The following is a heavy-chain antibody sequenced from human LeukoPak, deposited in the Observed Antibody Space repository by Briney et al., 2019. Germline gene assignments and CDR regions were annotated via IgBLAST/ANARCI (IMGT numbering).Heavy chain of an antibody. V-gene: IGHV3-9*01. J-gene: IGHJ4*02. Sequence: PGGSLRLSCAASGFTFDDYAMHWVRQAPGKGLEWVSGISWNSGSIGYADSVKGRFTISRDNAKNSLYLQMNSLRAEDTAVYYCAKDRNDYVWGSYRSFDYWGQGTLVTVSS. D-gene: IGHD3-16*02. CDR3: AKDRNDYVWGSYRSFDY. CDR2: ISWNSGSI. CDR1: GFTFDDYA.